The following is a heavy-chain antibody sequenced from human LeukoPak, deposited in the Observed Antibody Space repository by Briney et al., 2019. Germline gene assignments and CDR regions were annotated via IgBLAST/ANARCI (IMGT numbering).Heavy chain of an antibody. CDR3: AKDDDSSGYPH. CDR2: ISASGGSP. V-gene: IGHV3-23*01. D-gene: IGHD3-22*01. CDR1: GFTFSSYA. J-gene: IGHJ4*02. Sequence: GGSLRLSCAASGFTFSSYAMRWVRQAPGTGLEWVSVISASGGSPYYADSVKGRFTISRDNTKNTLYLQMNSLRAEDTAVYYCAKDDDSSGYPHWGQGTLVTVSS.